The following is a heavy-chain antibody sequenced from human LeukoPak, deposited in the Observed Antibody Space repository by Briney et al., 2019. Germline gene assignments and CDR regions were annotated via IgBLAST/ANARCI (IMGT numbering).Heavy chain of an antibody. J-gene: IGHJ4*02. CDR3: AREPTYSSSWYTTCDY. CDR2: ISLSSTSI. D-gene: IGHD6-13*01. V-gene: IGHV3-48*01. CDR1: GFPFSSYA. Sequence: PGGSLRLSCAASGFPFSSYAMNWVRQAPGKGLEWVSYISLSSTSIYYADSVKGRFTISRDNAKKSLYLQMSSLKAEDTAVYYCAREPTYSSSWYTTCDYWGQGTLVTVSS.